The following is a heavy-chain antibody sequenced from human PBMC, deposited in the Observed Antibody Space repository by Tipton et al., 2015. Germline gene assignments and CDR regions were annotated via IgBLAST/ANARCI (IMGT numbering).Heavy chain of an antibody. CDR3: ARSENYYGSGSPLDY. J-gene: IGHJ4*02. V-gene: IGHV3-7*03. CDR1: GFTFSRYW. CDR2: IKEDGSEK. Sequence: SLGLSCAASGFTFSRYWMHWVRQAPGKGLEWVATIKEDGSEKYHVDSVKGRFTISRDNARNSVYLEMNSLRSDDTAVYYCARSENYYGSGSPLDYWGQGTLVTVSS. D-gene: IGHD3-10*01.